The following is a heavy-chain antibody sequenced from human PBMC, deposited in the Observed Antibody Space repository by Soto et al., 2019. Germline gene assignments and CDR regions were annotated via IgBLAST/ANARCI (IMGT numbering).Heavy chain of an antibody. CDR2: IWYDGSNK. D-gene: IGHD2-2*01. J-gene: IGHJ6*02. CDR1: GFTFSSYG. Sequence: SGGSLRLSCAASGFTFSSYGMHWVRQAPGKGLEWVAVIWYDGSNKYYADSVKGRFTISRDNSKNTLYLQMNSLRAEDTAVYYCAREAVPAARGMDVWGQGTTVTVSS. V-gene: IGHV3-33*01. CDR3: AREAVPAARGMDV.